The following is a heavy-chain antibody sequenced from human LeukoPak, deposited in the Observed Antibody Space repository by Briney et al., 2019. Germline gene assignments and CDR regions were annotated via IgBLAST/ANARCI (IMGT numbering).Heavy chain of an antibody. V-gene: IGHV3-21*01. CDR1: GFTFSSYS. D-gene: IGHD2-15*01. CDR2: ISSSSSYI. Sequence: PGGSLRLSCAASGFTFSSYSMNWVRQAPGKGLEWASSISSSSSYIYYADSVKGRFTISRDNAKNSLYLQMNSLRAEDTAVYYCARDQYCSGGSCYEGLDYWGQGTLVTVSS. J-gene: IGHJ4*02. CDR3: ARDQYCSGGSCYEGLDY.